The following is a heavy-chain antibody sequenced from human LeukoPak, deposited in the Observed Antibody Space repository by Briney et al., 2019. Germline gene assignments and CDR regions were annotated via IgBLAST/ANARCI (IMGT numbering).Heavy chain of an antibody. J-gene: IGHJ6*02. CDR3: ATDLLHYGMDV. CDR2: FDPEDGET. Sequence: ASVKVSCKVSGYTLTELSTHWVRQAPGKGLEWMGGFDPEDGETIYAQKFQGRVTMTEDTSTDTAYMELSSLRSEDTAVYYCATDLLHYGMDVWGQGTTVTDSS. V-gene: IGHV1-24*01. CDR1: GYTLTELS. D-gene: IGHD2-15*01.